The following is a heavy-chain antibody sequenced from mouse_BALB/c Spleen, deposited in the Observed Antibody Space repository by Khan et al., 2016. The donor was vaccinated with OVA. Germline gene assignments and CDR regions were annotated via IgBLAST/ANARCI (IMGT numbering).Heavy chain of an antibody. D-gene: IGHD2-14*01. CDR1: GYTFTDYS. CDR3: SRDRYDYFDY. CDR2: INTETGEP. Sequence: IQLVQSGPELKKPGETVKISCKASGYTFTDYSMHWVKQAPGKGLKWMGWINTETGEPTYADDYKGRFAFSLDTSASTASLKINNLKNEETATYFCSRDRYDYFDYWGQGTTLTVSS. V-gene: IGHV9-2-1*01. J-gene: IGHJ2*01.